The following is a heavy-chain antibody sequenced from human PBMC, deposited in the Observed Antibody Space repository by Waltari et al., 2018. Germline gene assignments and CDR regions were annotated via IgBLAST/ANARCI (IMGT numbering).Heavy chain of an antibody. J-gene: IGHJ4*02. D-gene: IGHD6-19*01. CDR3: ARNRGIAVAGPIDY. CDR2: IFYSGST. V-gene: IGHV4-30-4*08. Sequence: QVQLQESGPRLVKPSQTLSLTCTVSGFSINTGDYYWSWIRQPPGEGLEWIGYIFYSGSTYNNPSLMGRVTISVDTSKNQFSLNLRSVTAADTAVYYCARNRGIAVAGPIDYWGQGTLVTVSS. CDR1: GFSINTGDYY.